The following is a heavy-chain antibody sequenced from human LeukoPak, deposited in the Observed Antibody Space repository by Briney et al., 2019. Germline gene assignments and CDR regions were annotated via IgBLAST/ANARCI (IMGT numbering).Heavy chain of an antibody. D-gene: IGHD6-13*01. CDR2: IRYDGSNK. J-gene: IGHJ4*03. Sequence: GGSLRLSCAASGFTFSSYAMHWVRQAPGKGLEWVAFIRYDGSNKYYADSVKGRFTISRDNSKNTLYLQMNSLRAEDTAVYYCAKAQYSSSWYWPDGSYFDYWGQGTMVTVSS. V-gene: IGHV3-30*02. CDR3: AKAQYSSSWYWPDGSYFDY. CDR1: GFTFSSYA.